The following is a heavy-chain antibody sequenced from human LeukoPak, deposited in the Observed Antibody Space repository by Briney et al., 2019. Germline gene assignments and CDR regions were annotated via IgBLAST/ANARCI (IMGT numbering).Heavy chain of an antibody. CDR1: GGSISSGDYY. J-gene: IGHJ3*02. D-gene: IGHD1-26*01. V-gene: IGHV4-30-4*01. CDR2: IYYSGST. Sequence: PSETLSLTCTVSGGSISSGDYYWSWIRQPPGKGLEWIGYIYYSGSTYYNPSLKSRVTISVDTSKNQFSLKLSSVTAADTAVYYCARPYSGSSYAFDIWGQGTMVTVSS. CDR3: ARPYSGSSYAFDI.